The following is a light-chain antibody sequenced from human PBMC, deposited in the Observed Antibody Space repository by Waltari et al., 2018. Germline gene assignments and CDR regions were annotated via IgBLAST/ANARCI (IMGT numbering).Light chain of an antibody. CDR1: NIGSKS. CDR2: DDS. Sequence: SFELTQPPSVSVSPGQTARLPCGGDNIGSKSVHWYQQKAGQAPVLVVYDDSDRPSGVPERFSGSNSGNTATLTISRVEAEDEADYYCQVWDSNGDPPYVFGPETKVTVV. CDR3: QVWDSNGDPPYV. J-gene: IGLJ1*01. V-gene: IGLV3-21*02.